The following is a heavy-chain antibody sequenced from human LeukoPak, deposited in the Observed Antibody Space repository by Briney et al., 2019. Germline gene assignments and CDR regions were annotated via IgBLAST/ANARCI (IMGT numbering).Heavy chain of an antibody. Sequence: ASVKVSCKASGYTFTGYYMHWVRQAPGQGLEWMGWINPNSGGTNYAQKFQGRVTMTRDTSISTAYMELSRLRSDDTAVYYCARVSSVASSGSPVYYYYMDVWGKGTTVTVSS. CDR1: GYTFTGYY. D-gene: IGHD3-22*01. CDR2: INPNSGGT. CDR3: ARVSSVASSGSPVYYYYMDV. J-gene: IGHJ6*03. V-gene: IGHV1-2*02.